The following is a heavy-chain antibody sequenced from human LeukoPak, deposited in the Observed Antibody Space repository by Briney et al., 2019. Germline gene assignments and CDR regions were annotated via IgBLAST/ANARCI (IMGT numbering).Heavy chain of an antibody. V-gene: IGHV4-59*12. Sequence: SETLSLTCTVSGGSISSYFWSWIRQPPGKGLEWIAYIHYSENTNYNPSLKSRVTMSLDTSKNQFSLKLSSVTAADTAVYYCATGAYSYFDNWGQGTLVIFSP. CDR2: IHYSENT. CDR1: GGSISSYF. CDR3: ATGAYSYFDN. D-gene: IGHD4-17*01. J-gene: IGHJ4*02.